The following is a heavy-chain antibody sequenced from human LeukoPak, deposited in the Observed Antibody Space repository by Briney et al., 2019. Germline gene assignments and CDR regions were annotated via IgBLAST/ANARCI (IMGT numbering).Heavy chain of an antibody. Sequence: PGGSLRLSCAASGFTFSSYEMNWVRQAPGKGLAWVSYISSSGSTIYYADSVKGRFTISRDNAKNSLYLQMNSLRAEDTAVYYCATGIAARPGGSFDYWGQGTLVTVSS. CDR2: ISSSGSTI. D-gene: IGHD6-6*01. V-gene: IGHV3-48*03. J-gene: IGHJ4*02. CDR3: ATGIAARPGGSFDY. CDR1: GFTFSSYE.